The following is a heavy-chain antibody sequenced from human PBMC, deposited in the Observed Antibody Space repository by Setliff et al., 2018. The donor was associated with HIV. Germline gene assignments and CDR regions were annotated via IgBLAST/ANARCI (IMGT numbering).Heavy chain of an antibody. CDR3: ARQMPIPGIAITPVDY. Sequence: PSETLSLTCTVSGDSIRGYYWSWIRQPPGKGLEWMGYVFYTGFAAYNPSLKSRLTISVDTSKSQFSLTLTPVTAADTAVYYCARQMPIPGIAITPVDYWGQGALVTVS. CDR2: VFYTGFA. D-gene: IGHD5-12*01. CDR1: GDSIRGYY. V-gene: IGHV4-59*08. J-gene: IGHJ4*02.